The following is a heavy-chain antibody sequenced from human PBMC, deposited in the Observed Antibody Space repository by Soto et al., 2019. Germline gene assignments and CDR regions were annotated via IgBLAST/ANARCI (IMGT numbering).Heavy chain of an antibody. V-gene: IGHV3-23*01. J-gene: IGHJ4*02. D-gene: IGHD3-3*01. CDR3: AKGSKCTIFSANDF. CDR1: GFTFSSYA. Sequence: EVQLLESGGGLVQPGGSLRLSCAASGFTFSSYAMTWVRQAPGKGLEWVSALSGNSGTTYSADSVKGRFTISRDNSRNTRYLQMSSRRAEDTALYYCAKGSKCTIFSANDFWGQGTLVTVSS. CDR2: LSGNSGTT.